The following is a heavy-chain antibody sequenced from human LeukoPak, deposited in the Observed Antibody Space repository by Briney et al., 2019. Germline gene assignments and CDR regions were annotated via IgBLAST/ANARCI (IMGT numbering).Heavy chain of an antibody. Sequence: SETLSLTRTVSAGSISSSSHHWGWIRQSPGKGLEWIGSIYYGRTTYYNPSLNSRVTISVVTSKNQFSLQLNSVTAADTAVYCVRHDGRGGATMGALDSWGQGSLVTVSS. J-gene: IGHJ4*02. V-gene: IGHV4-39*01. CDR3: VRHDGRGGATMGALDS. CDR2: IYYGRTT. D-gene: IGHD5-12*01. CDR1: AGSISSSSHH.